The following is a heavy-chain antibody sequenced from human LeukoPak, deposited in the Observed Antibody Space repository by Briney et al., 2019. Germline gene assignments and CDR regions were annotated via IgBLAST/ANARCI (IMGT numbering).Heavy chain of an antibody. D-gene: IGHD4-17*01. CDR1: GFTFSSYS. Sequence: GGSLRLSCAASGFTFSSYSMNWVRQAPGKGLEWVALIPSDGSYTYYADSVKGRFTISRDNSKNTLSLQMNSVRPDDTAVYYCAKDRYGDYGPFDNWGQGTMVTVSS. CDR3: AKDRYGDYGPFDN. V-gene: IGHV3-30*18. CDR2: IPSDGSYT. J-gene: IGHJ3*02.